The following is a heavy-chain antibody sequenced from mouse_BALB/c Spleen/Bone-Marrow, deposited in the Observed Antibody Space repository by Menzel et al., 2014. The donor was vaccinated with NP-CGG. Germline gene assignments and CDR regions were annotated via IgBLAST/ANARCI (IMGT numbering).Heavy chain of an antibody. CDR2: INSGSINA. Sequence: EVQLVESGGDLVKPGGSLKLSRAASGFTFSSYGMPWVHQTPEKMLEWVVNINSGSINAYQLDSVRGKFTISRNKAKNTLYLQMTSLKSEDTAMYYRSRQGNWDVRRYFDVWGAGTTFTVSS. V-gene: IGHV5-6*01. CDR3: SRQGNWDVRRYFDV. D-gene: IGHD4-1*01. J-gene: IGHJ1*01. CDR1: GFTFSSYG.